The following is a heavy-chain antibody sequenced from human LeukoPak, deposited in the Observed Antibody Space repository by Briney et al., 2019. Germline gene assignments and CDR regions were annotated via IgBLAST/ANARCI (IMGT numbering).Heavy chain of an antibody. CDR3: AREATWGEWYFDH. V-gene: IGHV3-30*03. J-gene: IGHJ4*02. CDR1: GITFSRHG. Sequence: PGGSLRLSCVASGITFSRHGMDWVRQAPGKGLEWVAVIAADGGVKQYADSVKGRFTVPRDNSKSTLYLQMNSLSVEDTAIYYCAREATWGEWYFDHWGQGTPVTVSS. D-gene: IGHD3-3*01. CDR2: IAADGGVK.